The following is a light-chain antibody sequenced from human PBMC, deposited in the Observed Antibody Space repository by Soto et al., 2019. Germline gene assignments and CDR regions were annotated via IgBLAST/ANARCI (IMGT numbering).Light chain of an antibody. J-gene: IGKJ5*01. CDR1: QSVSSSY. Sequence: EIVLTQSPGTLFLSQGERATLSCRAGQSVSSSYLAWYQQKPGQAPRLLIYGASSRATGIPDRFSGSGSGTDFTLTISRLEPEDFAVYYCQQYGSSPPITFGQGTRLEIK. CDR3: QQYGSSPPIT. V-gene: IGKV3-20*01. CDR2: GAS.